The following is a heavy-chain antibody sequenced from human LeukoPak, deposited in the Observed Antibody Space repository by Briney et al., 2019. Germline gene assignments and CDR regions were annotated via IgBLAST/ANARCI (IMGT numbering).Heavy chain of an antibody. CDR3: ARDVPVEMTVSGYFDF. Sequence: PVKASFTASGDTFSSYAISWVRQAPGQGLEWMGGIIPIFGSPNYAQRFQGRVTITADKSTSTAYMELSSLTYEDTAVYYCARDVPVEMTVSGYFDFWGHGNLVTVSS. V-gene: IGHV1-69*06. CDR2: IIPIFGSP. D-gene: IGHD5-24*01. J-gene: IGHJ4*01. CDR1: GDTFSSYA.